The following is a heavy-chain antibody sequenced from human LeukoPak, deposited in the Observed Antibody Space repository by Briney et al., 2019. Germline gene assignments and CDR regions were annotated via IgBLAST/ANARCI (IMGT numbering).Heavy chain of an antibody. Sequence: PGGSLRLSCAASGFTVSSNYWSWDGQAQGKGLEWGTVIYSGGSTYYADSVKGRFTISRDNSKNTLYLQMNSLRAEDTAVYYCAREQSPYYYYGMDVWGQGTTVTVSS. CDR1: GFTVSSNY. V-gene: IGHV3-66*01. D-gene: IGHD5-24*01. J-gene: IGHJ6*02. CDR2: IYSGGST. CDR3: AREQSPYYYYGMDV.